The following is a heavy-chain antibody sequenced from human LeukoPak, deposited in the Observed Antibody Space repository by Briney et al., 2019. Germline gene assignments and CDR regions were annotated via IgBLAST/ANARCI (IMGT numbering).Heavy chain of an antibody. Sequence: ASVKVSCEASGFTFTSYGITWVRQAPGQGLEWMGWIITYNGNTHYAQKLQGRVTLTTDTSTNTAYMELRGLRSDDTAVYYCAKTTVTSEEYFYYYMDVWAKGPRSLSP. CDR2: IITYNGNT. V-gene: IGHV1-18*01. D-gene: IGHD4-17*01. CDR3: AKTTVTSEEYFYYYMDV. J-gene: IGHJ6*03. CDR1: GFTFTSYG.